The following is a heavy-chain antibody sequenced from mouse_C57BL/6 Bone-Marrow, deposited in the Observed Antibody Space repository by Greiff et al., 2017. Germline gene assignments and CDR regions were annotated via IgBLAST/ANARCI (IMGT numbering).Heavy chain of an antibody. CDR1: GYTFTDYY. V-gene: IGHV1-19*01. CDR2: INPYNGGT. Sequence: EVQLQQSGPVLVKPGASVKMSCKASGYTFTDYYMNWVKQSHGKSLEWIGVINPYNGGTSYNQKFKGKATLTVDKSSSTAYMELNSLTSEDSAVYFCGRPPPVYYGGSYRYCYCDVWGTGTTVTVSA. J-gene: IGHJ1*03. CDR3: GRPPPVYYGGSYRYCYCDV. D-gene: IGHD1-1*01.